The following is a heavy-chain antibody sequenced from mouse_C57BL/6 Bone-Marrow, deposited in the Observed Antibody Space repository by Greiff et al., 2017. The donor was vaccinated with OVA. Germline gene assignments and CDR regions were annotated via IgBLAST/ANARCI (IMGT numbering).Heavy chain of an antibody. J-gene: IGHJ2*01. CDR1: GYTFTSYG. Sequence: QVQLKQSGAELARPGASVKLSCKASGYTFTSYGISWVKQRTGQGLEWIGEIYPRSGNTYYNEKFKGKATLTADKSSSTAYMELRSLTSEDSAVYFCAREDYYGSRDSFDYWGQGTTLTVSS. D-gene: IGHD1-1*01. V-gene: IGHV1-81*01. CDR2: IYPRSGNT. CDR3: AREDYYGSRDSFDY.